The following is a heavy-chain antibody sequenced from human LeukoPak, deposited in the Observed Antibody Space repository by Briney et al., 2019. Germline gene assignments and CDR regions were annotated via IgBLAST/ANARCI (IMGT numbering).Heavy chain of an antibody. D-gene: IGHD3-22*01. CDR3: AAAPGAGYYDTSGYRQLDY. CDR2: LVVGRGDT. V-gene: IGHV1-58*01. Sequence: GASVKVSCKASGFTFVSSAVQWVRQARGQRLECIGWLVVGRGDTNYAQKFQERVTITRDMSTSTAYMELSSLTSEDTAVYYCAAAPGAGYYDTSGYRQLDYWGQGTLVTVPS. J-gene: IGHJ4*02. CDR1: GFTFVSSA.